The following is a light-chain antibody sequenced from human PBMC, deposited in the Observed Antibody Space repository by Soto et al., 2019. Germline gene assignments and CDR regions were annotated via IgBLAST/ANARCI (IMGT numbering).Light chain of an antibody. CDR1: QSVSGNF. V-gene: IGKV3-20*01. J-gene: IGKJ1*01. CDR2: GAS. CDR3: QQYGSSLRT. Sequence: EIALTQSPGTLSLSPGERATLSCRASQSVSGNFFAWYQLKPGQAPRLLIYGASSRATGIPDRFSGSGSGTDFTFTVSRLEPEDFAVYYCQQYGSSLRTFGQGTKVEIK.